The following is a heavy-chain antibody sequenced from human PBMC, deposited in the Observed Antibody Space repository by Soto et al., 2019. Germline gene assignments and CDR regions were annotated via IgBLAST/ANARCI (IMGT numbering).Heavy chain of an antibody. CDR2: IYYSGST. CDR3: ASRYGGNYDY. CDR1: GGSIRSYY. Sequence: PSETLSLTCTASGGSIRSYYWSWIRQPPGKGLEWIGYIYYSGSTNYNPSLKSRVTISVDTSKNQFSLKLSSLTAADTAVYYCASRYGGNYDYWGQGTLVTVSA. V-gene: IGHV4-59*13. J-gene: IGHJ4*02. D-gene: IGHD1-26*01.